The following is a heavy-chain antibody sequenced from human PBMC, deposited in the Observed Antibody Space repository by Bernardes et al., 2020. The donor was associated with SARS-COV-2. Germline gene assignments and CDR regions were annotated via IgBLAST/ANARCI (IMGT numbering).Heavy chain of an antibody. CDR3: ARDGGYRDDY. J-gene: IGHJ4*02. Sequence: GGSLRLSCAASGYSFSSYSINWVRQAPGKGLEWVSYISGASDTIRYVDSVEGRFTISRDNARNLVFLQMNSLRAEDTAVYYCARDGGYRDDYWGQGALVTVSP. V-gene: IGHV3-48*04. CDR1: GYSFSSYS. CDR2: ISGASDTI. D-gene: IGHD5-18*01.